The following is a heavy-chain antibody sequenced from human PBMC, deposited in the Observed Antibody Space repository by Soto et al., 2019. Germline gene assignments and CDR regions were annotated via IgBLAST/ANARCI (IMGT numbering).Heavy chain of an antibody. J-gene: IGHJ4*02. Sequence: PSETLSLTCTVSGGSISSYYWSWIRQPPGKGLEWVSYFSSSSSTIYYADSVKGRFTISRDNAKNSLYLQMNSLRDEDTAVYYCAREGYPFDYWGQGTLVTVSS. CDR3: AREGYPFDY. D-gene: IGHD5-12*01. CDR2: FSSSSSTI. CDR1: GGSISSYY. V-gene: IGHV3-48*02.